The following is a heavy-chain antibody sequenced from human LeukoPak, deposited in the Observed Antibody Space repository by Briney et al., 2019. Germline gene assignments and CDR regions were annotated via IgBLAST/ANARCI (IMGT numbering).Heavy chain of an antibody. Sequence: GASVKVSCKASGYTFTGYYMHWVRQAPGQGLEWMGRINPNSGDTNFAQKFQGRVTMTRDTSLSTAYMELSRLRSDDTAGYYCANLMTTVTAGPFDYWGQGTLVTVSS. V-gene: IGHV1-2*06. CDR2: INPNSGDT. CDR1: GYTFTGYY. CDR3: ANLMTTVTAGPFDY. J-gene: IGHJ4*02. D-gene: IGHD4-17*01.